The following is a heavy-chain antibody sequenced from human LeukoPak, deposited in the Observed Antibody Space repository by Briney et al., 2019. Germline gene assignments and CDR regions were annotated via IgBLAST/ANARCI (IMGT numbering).Heavy chain of an antibody. CDR2: IYYSGST. CDR1: GGSISSYY. Sequence: SETLSLTCTVSGGSISSYYCSWIRQPPGKGLEWIGYIYYSGSTNYNPSLKSRVTISVDTSKNQFSLKLSSVTAADTAVYYCARHLYCSRGICHTDFYYYGLDVWGQGTTVTVSS. J-gene: IGHJ6*02. D-gene: IGHD2-8*01. CDR3: ARHLYCSRGICHTDFYYYGLDV. V-gene: IGHV4-59*08.